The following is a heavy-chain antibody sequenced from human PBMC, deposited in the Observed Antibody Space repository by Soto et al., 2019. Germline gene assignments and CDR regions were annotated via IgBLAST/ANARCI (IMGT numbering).Heavy chain of an antibody. J-gene: IGHJ6*02. CDR1: GFTFSGSA. CDR3: TSYSSRYYYYYGMDV. CDR2: IRSKANSYAT. V-gene: IGHV3-73*01. D-gene: IGHD6-13*01. Sequence: HPGGSLRLSCAASGFTFSGSAMHWVRQASGKGLEWVGRIRSKANSYATAYAASVKGRFTISRDDSKNTAYLQMNSLKTEDTAVYYCTSYSSRYYYYYGMDVWGQGTTVTASS.